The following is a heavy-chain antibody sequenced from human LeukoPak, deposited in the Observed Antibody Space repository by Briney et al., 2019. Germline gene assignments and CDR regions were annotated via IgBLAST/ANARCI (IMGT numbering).Heavy chain of an antibody. CDR3: ARDPYYSSGWRYYFDY. V-gene: IGHV3-30-3*01. Sequence: GGSLRLSCAASGFTFSSYWMSWVRQAPGKGLEWVAVISYDGSNKYYADSVKGRFTISRDNSKNTLYVQMNSLRAEDTAVYYCARDPYYSSGWRYYFDYWGQGTLVTVSS. J-gene: IGHJ4*02. CDR2: ISYDGSNK. CDR1: GFTFSSYW. D-gene: IGHD6-19*01.